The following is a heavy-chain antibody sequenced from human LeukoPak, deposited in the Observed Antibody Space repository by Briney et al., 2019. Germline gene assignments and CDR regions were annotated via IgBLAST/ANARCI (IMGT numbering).Heavy chain of an antibody. J-gene: IGHJ5*02. CDR1: GYTFTGYY. D-gene: IGHD2-21*02. CDR3: ATAPWVVTTKNGNWFDP. V-gene: IGHV1-2*02. Sequence: ASVKVSCKASGYTFTGYYMHWVRQAPGQGLEWMGWINPNSGGTNYAQKFQGRVTMTRDTSISTAYMELSRLRSEDTAVYYCATAPWVVTTKNGNWFDPWGQGTLVTVSS. CDR2: INPNSGGT.